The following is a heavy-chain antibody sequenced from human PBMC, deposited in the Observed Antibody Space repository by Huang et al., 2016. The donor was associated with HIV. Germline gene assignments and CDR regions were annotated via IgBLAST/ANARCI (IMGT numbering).Heavy chain of an antibody. CDR2: RRNDGMKK. D-gene: IGHD3-22*01. V-gene: IGHV3-33*04. Sequence: VQLIESGGGVVKPGKSLSVSCATSGFILSNYGMHWVRQAPGNGLKWVAFRRNDGMKKNDADSVRGRFTVGRDNGNNTLFLQMRSLGVDDTAVYYCARGDYYDSSGYHPGYFDYWGQGILVTVSS. J-gene: IGHJ4*02. CDR1: GFILSNYG. CDR3: ARGDYYDSSGYHPGYFDY.